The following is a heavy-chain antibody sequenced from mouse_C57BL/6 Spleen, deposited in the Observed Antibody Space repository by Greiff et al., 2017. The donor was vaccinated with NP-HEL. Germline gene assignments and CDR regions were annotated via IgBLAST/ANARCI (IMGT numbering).Heavy chain of an antibody. Sequence: QVQLQQPGAELVKPGASVKLSCKASGYTFTSYWMHWVKQRPGQGLEWIGMIHPNSGSTNYNEKFKSKATLTVDKSSSTAYMQRSSLTSEDSAVYYCARGGYYGNYVGYCDVWGTGTTVTVSS. D-gene: IGHD2-1*01. J-gene: IGHJ1*03. CDR3: ARGGYYGNYVGYCDV. CDR1: GYTFTSYW. V-gene: IGHV1-64*01. CDR2: IHPNSGST.